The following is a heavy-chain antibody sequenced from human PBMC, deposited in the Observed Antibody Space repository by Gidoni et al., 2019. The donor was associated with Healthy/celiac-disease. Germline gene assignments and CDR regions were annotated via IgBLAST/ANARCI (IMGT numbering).Heavy chain of an antibody. CDR2: ISSSSSYI. Sequence: EVQLVESGGGLVKPGGSLRLSCAASGFTFSSYSMNWVRQAPGKGLEWVSSISSSSSYIYYADSVKGRFTISRDNAKNSLYLQMNSLRAEDTAVYYCASDIVVYCSGGSCYGSDYWGQGTLVTVSS. J-gene: IGHJ4*02. D-gene: IGHD2-15*01. CDR1: GFTFSSYS. CDR3: ASDIVVYCSGGSCYGSDY. V-gene: IGHV3-21*01.